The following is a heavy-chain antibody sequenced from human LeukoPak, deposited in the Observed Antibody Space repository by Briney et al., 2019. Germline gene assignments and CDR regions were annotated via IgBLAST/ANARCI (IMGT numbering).Heavy chain of an antibody. V-gene: IGHV1-69*06. CDR1: GGTFSSYA. J-gene: IGHJ6*02. CDR2: IIPIFGTA. CDR3: ATAPGRFSYGMDV. Sequence: GSSVKVSCKASGGTFSSYAISWVRQAPGQGLEWMGGIIPIFGTANYAQKFQGRVTMTEDTSTDTAYMELSSLRSEDTAVYYCATAPGRFSYGMDVWGQGTTVTVSS.